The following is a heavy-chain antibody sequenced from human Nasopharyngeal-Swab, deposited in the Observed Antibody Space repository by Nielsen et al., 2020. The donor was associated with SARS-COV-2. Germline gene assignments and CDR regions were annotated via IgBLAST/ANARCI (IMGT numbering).Heavy chain of an antibody. V-gene: IGHV3-7*05. J-gene: IGHJ4*02. D-gene: IGHD2-2*01. CDR2: IKQDGSEK. CDR3: ARGGYCSSTSCYFGIQNRVDY. Sequence: GESLKISCAASGFTFSSYWMSWVRQAPGKGLEWVANIKQDGSEKYYVDSVKGRFTISRDNAKNSLYLQMNSLRAEDAAVYYCARGGYCSSTSCYFGIQNRVDYWGQGTRVTVSS. CDR1: GFTFSSYW.